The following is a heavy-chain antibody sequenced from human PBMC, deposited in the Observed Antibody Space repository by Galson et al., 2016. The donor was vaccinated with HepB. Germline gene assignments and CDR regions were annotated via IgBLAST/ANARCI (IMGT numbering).Heavy chain of an antibody. D-gene: IGHD3-22*01. J-gene: IGHJ4*02. CDR1: GFTFSSYA. CDR3: AKDGKDSHLRRIRTRIVVGRLH. V-gene: IGHV3-23*01. Sequence: SLRLSCAASGFTFSSYAMSWVRQAPGKGLEWVSGISGSGGSTYYADSVKGRFITSRDNSKSTVYLQMNSLRAEDTSLYYCAKDGKDSHLRRIRTRIVVGRLHCGQGTLVTVSS. CDR2: ISGSGGST.